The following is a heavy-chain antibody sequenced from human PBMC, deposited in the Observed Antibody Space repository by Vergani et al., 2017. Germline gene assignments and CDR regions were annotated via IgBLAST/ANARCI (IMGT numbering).Heavy chain of an antibody. CDR1: GYTFTDHY. D-gene: IGHD4-17*01. CDR2: VDPEDGET. J-gene: IGHJ6*02. Sequence: EVPLVQSGAEVKKPGATMKISCKVSGYTFTDHYMHWVQPAPGKGLEWMGLVDPEDGETIYAEKFKGRVTIAADTSTDTAHLELSSLRSEDTAVYYCATPQTVTTGGMEVWGQGTTVSVSS. V-gene: IGHV1-69-2*01. CDR3: ATPQTVTTGGMEV.